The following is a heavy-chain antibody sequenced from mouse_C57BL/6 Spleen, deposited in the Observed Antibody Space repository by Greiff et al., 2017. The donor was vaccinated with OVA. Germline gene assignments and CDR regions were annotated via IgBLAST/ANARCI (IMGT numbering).Heavy chain of an antibody. V-gene: IGHV5-12*01. J-gene: IGHJ2*01. CDR3: ARHRDYGSFDY. Sequence: EVHLVESGGGLVQPGGSLKLSCAASGFTFSDYYMYWVRQTPEKRLEWVAYISNGGGSTYYPDTVKGRFTISRDNAKNTLYLQMSRLKSEDTAMYYCARHRDYGSFDYWGQGTTLTVSP. CDR1: GFTFSDYY. CDR2: ISNGGGST. D-gene: IGHD1-1*01.